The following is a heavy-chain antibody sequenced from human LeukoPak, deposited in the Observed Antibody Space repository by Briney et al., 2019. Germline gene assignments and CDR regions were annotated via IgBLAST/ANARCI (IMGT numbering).Heavy chain of an antibody. Sequence: ASVKVSCKASGYTFTGYYMHWVRQAPGQGLEWMGWINSKSGGTNYAQKFQGRVTMTRDTSITTAYMELSRLRSDDTAVYYCARDCYYFNGRVYFSFFAYGGRGPLVTV. J-gene: IGHJ4*02. CDR2: INSKSGGT. CDR3: ARDCYYFNGRVYFSFFAY. CDR1: GYTFTGYY. D-gene: IGHD3-10*01. V-gene: IGHV1-2*02.